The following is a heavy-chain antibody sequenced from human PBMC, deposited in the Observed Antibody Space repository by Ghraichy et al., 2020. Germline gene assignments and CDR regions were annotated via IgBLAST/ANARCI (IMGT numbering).Heavy chain of an antibody. CDR3: AREAGSGGGGNCPDY. CDR2: ISSDGSHK. J-gene: IGHJ4*02. Sequence: GGSLRLSCAASGFTFSSYPVQWVRQAPGKGLEWVSFISSDGSHKLYADSVKGRFTMSRDNSKNTLYLQMNSLRVEDTAVYYCAREAGSGGGGNCPDYWGQGTLVTVSS. D-gene: IGHD2-15*01. V-gene: IGHV3-30-3*01. CDR1: GFTFSSYP.